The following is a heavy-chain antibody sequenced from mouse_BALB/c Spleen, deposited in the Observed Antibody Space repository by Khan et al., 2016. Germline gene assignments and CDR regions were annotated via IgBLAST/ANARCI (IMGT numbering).Heavy chain of an antibody. V-gene: IGHV1-7*01. Sequence: QVQLQQSGAELAKPGASVKMSCKASGYTFISYWMHWVKQRPGQGLEWIGYINPSTGYTEYNQKFKDKATLTADKSSSTAYMQLSSLTSEDSAVYYCRTSDYWGQGTTLTVSS. CDR1: GYTFISYW. J-gene: IGHJ2*01. CDR3: RTSDY. CDR2: INPSTGYT.